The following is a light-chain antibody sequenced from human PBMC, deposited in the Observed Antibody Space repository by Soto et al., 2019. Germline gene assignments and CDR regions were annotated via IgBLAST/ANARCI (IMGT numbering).Light chain of an antibody. CDR3: QQRYNWPIT. J-gene: IGKJ5*01. CDR1: HSVNSH. Sequence: IKMTQSPATLSVSVVERVTLSCRTSHSVNSHVAWYQQKPGQAPRLLIYADSNRATGIPARFSGSGSGTDFTLTISSLEPEDFSVYYCQQRYNWPITFGQGTRLEI. V-gene: IGKV3-11*01. CDR2: ADS.